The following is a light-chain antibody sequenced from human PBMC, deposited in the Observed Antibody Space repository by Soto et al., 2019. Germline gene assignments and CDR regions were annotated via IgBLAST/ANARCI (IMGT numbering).Light chain of an antibody. Sequence: DIVLTQSPGTLSLSPGERATLSCKTSQSSGSNFLAWYQHKPGQAPRLLIYDASNRAYGVPARFRGSGSGTNFTLTIASLEPEDFAVYYCQQRSNWPYLTFGGGTRV. V-gene: IGKV3-11*01. CDR3: QQRSNWPYLT. J-gene: IGKJ4*01. CDR1: QSSGSNF. CDR2: DAS.